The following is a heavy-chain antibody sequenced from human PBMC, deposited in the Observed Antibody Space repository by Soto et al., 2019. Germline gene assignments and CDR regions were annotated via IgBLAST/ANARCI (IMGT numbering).Heavy chain of an antibody. V-gene: IGHV1-46*03. CDR2: ISPSSGGT. J-gene: IGHJ3*01. CDR3: TRSIITTAGTDAFDL. D-gene: IGHD6-13*01. CDR1: GSTFTSYY. Sequence: QVQLVQSGAEVKKPGASVRVSCKASGSTFTSYYIHWVRQAPGHGPEWMGMISPSSGGTDYAQKFQGRVTMTRDTSTSTVYMELSSLRSEDTAVYYCTRSIITTAGTDAFDLWGQGTLVPVSS.